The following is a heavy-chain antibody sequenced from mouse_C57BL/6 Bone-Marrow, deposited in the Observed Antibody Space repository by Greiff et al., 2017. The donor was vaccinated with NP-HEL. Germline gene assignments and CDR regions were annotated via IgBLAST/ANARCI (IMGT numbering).Heavy chain of an antibody. CDR3: ARFGWLPAWFAY. CDR2: INPYNGGT. J-gene: IGHJ3*01. D-gene: IGHD2-3*01. V-gene: IGHV1-19*01. CDR1: GYTFTDYY. Sequence: VQLQQSGPVLVKPGASVKMSCKASGYTFTDYYMNWVKQSHGKSLEWIGVINPYNGGTSYNQKFKGKATLTVDKSSSTAYMELNSLTSEDSAVYYCARFGWLPAWFAYGGQGTLVTVSA.